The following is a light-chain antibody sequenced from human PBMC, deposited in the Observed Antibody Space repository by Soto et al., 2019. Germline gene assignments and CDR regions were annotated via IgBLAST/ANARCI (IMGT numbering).Light chain of an antibody. Sequence: IVVTQSPATLSVSPGERVTLSCRASQGVGSNLAWYQQRPGQAPRLLIYDASTRATGIPDRFSGSGSLTDFTLTISSLQSEDFAVYYCQQFNIWPHMLSFGGGTKLE. CDR2: DAS. J-gene: IGKJ4*01. CDR1: QGVGSN. CDR3: QQFNIWPHMLS. V-gene: IGKV3-15*01.